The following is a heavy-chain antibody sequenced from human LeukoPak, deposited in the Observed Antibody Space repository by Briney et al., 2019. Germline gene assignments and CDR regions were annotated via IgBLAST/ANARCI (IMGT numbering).Heavy chain of an antibody. D-gene: IGHD2-15*01. CDR2: IYYSGST. J-gene: IGHJ5*02. CDR3: AREWLLPDNWFDP. V-gene: IGHV4-59*01. Sequence: SETLSLTCAVYGGSFSGYYWSWIRQPPGKGLEWIGYIYYSGSTNYNPSLKSRVTISVDTSKNQFSLKLSSVTAADTAVYYCAREWLLPDNWFDPWGQGTLVTVSS. CDR1: GGSFSGYY.